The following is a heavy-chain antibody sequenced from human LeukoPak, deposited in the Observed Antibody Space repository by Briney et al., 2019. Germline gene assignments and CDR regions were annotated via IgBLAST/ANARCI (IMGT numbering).Heavy chain of an antibody. J-gene: IGHJ4*02. V-gene: IGHV3-7*01. CDR2: INQDGGDK. CDR1: GFTFSRYW. CDR3: ARDHDGKDY. Sequence: GSLRLSCSASGFTFSRYWMIWVRHAPGQGREWVANINQDGGDKYHADSVKGRFTISRDNAKNSLYLQMNSLRAEDTAVYYCARDHDGKDYWGQGTLVTVSS.